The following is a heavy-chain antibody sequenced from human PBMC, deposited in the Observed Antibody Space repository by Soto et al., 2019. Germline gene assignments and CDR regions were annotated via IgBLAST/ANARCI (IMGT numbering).Heavy chain of an antibody. CDR1: GDSISSYY. V-gene: IGHV4-59*12. CDR3: ARETYGDYVGYFDP. D-gene: IGHD4-17*01. Sequence: SETLSLTCTVSGDSISSYYWSWIRQPPGKGLEWIGYIYYSVSTNYNPSLKSRVTISVDTPKNQFSLKLSSVTAADTAVYYCARETYGDYVGYFDPWGQGTLVTVSS. CDR2: IYYSVST. J-gene: IGHJ5*02.